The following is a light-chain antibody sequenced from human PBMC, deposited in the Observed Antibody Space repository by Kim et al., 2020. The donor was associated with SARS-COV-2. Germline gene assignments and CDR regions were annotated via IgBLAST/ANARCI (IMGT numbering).Light chain of an antibody. V-gene: IGLV3-19*01. CDR3: NSRDSSGNHYV. Sequence: ALEHTVRITTQRASLRQYYASGSPQKAGQAPVLVIYGGNNRPSGIPDRFSGSSSGNTASLTITGAQAEDEADYYCNSRDSSGNHYVFGTGTKVTVL. J-gene: IGLJ1*01. CDR1: SLRQYY. CDR2: GGN.